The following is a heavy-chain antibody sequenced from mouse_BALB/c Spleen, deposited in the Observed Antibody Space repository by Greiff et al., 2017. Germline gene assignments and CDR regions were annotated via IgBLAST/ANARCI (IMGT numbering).Heavy chain of an antibody. J-gene: IGHJ4*01. V-gene: IGHV7-3*02. D-gene: IGHD1-1*01. CDR2: IRNKANGYTT. CDR3: ARAATNYYAMDY. Sequence: EVKLVESGGGLVQPGGSLRLSCATSGFTFTDYYMSWVRQPPGKALEWLGFIRNKANGYTTEYSASVKGRFTISRDNSQSILYLQMNTLRAEDSATYYCARAATNYYAMDYWGQGTSVTVSS. CDR1: GFTFTDYY.